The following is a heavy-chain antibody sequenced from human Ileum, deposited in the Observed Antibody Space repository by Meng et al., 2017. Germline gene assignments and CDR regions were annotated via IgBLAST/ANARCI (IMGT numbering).Heavy chain of an antibody. V-gene: IGHV3-21*01. CDR3: ARERQDNRWFDP. D-gene: IGHD1-1*01. CDR2: ISSSSSYI. CDR1: GFTFSSYS. Sequence: EVQLVESGGDLVQPGGSLRLSCAASGFTFSSYSMNWVRQAPGKGLEWVSSISSSSSYIYYADSLKGRFTISRDNAKNSLYLQMNSLRGEDTAVYYCARERQDNRWFDPWGQGTLVTVSS. J-gene: IGHJ5*02.